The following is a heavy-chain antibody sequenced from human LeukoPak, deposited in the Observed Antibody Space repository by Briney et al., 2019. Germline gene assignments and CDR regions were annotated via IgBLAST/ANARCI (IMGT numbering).Heavy chain of an antibody. Sequence: PGGSLRLSCAASGFTFSSYAMSWVRQAPGKGLEWVSYISSDGSPVAYADSVKGRFTISRDDAKNSMYLQINSLRAEDTAVYYCARLVSIEAAGTYDYWGQGVLVTVSS. CDR2: ISSDGSPV. J-gene: IGHJ4*02. D-gene: IGHD6-13*01. CDR1: GFTFSSYA. V-gene: IGHV3-48*04. CDR3: ARLVSIEAAGTYDY.